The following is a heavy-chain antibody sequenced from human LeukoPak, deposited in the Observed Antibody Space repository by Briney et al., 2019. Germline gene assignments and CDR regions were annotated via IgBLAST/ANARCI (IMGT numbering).Heavy chain of an antibody. CDR2: LSYDGKKK. Sequence: GGSLRLSCAASGFTFSNYGMHWVRQGQGKGLEWVAVLSYDGKKKFYADSVQGRFTISRDNSKNTLSLQMNSLRVEDTAMYFCAKDIQLSTWGLGTMVTVSS. CDR1: GFTFSNYG. D-gene: IGHD5-24*01. J-gene: IGHJ3*01. CDR3: AKDIQLST. V-gene: IGHV3-30*18.